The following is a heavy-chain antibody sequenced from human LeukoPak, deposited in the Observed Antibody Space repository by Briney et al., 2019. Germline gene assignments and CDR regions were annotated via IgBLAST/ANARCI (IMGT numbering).Heavy chain of an antibody. J-gene: IGHJ4*02. V-gene: IGHV3-23*01. Sequence: PGGSLRLSCAASGFTFSSYAMSWVRQAPGKGLEWASAISGSGDSTYYADSVKGRFTISRDSSKNTLYLQMNSLRSDDTAVYYCARDPSYVRPTDFDYWGQGTLVTVSS. CDR3: ARDPSYVRPTDFDY. D-gene: IGHD3-16*01. CDR1: GFTFSSYA. CDR2: ISGSGDST.